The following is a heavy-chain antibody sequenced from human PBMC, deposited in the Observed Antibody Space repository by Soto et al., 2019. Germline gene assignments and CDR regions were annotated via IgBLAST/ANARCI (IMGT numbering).Heavy chain of an antibody. D-gene: IGHD3-9*01. V-gene: IGHV3-30*18. CDR3: AKDKLVLVYYFDY. J-gene: IGHJ4*02. Sequence: GGSLRLSCAASGFTFSSYGMHWVRQAPGKGLEWVAVISYDGSNKYYADSVRGRFTISRDNSKNTLYLQMNSLRDEDTAVYYCAKDKLVLVYYFDYWGQGTLVTVSS. CDR2: ISYDGSNK. CDR1: GFTFSSYG.